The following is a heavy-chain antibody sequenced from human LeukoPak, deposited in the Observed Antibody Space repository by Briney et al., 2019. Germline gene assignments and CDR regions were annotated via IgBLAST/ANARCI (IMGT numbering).Heavy chain of an antibody. J-gene: IGHJ4*02. D-gene: IGHD3-16*01. Sequence: SETLSLTCTVSGGSISSGDYYLSWIRHPPGKGLEWIGYIYYSGSTYYNPSLKSRVNISVDTSKNQFSLKLSSVTAADTAVYYCARLFLGELYFDYWGQGTLVTVSS. CDR3: ARLFLGELYFDY. V-gene: IGHV4-30-4*08. CDR1: GGSISSGDYY. CDR2: IYYSGST.